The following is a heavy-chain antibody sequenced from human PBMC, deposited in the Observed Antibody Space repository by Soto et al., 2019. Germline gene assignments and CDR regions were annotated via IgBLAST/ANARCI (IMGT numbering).Heavy chain of an antibody. CDR2: ISYDGSNK. D-gene: IGHD6-13*01. CDR1: GFTFGSYG. V-gene: IGHV3-30*03. J-gene: IGHJ4*02. Sequence: PGGSLRLSCAASGFTFGSYGMHWVRQAPGKGLEWVAVISYDGSNKYYADSVKGRFTISRDNSKNTLYLQMNSLRAEDTAVYYCGRKAAAGRHFDYWGQGTLVTVSS. CDR3: GRKAAAGRHFDY.